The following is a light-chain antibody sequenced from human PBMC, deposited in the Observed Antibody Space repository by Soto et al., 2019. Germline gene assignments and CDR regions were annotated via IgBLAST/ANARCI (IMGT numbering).Light chain of an antibody. CDR2: DSS. J-gene: IGKJ1*01. Sequence: EIVLTQSPATLSLSPGERATLSCRASQSVSSYLAWYQQKPGQAPRRLIYDSSNRATCIPARFSGSGSGTDFPLAIISLEPEDFEVDLCQQRSNWPLFTFGQGTKVEIK. CDR3: QQRSNWPLFT. V-gene: IGKV3-11*01. CDR1: QSVSSY.